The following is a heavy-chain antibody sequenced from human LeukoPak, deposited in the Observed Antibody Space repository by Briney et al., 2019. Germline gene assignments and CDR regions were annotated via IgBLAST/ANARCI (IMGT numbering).Heavy chain of an antibody. V-gene: IGHV4-31*03. CDR2: IYYSGST. Sequence: SETLSLTCTVSGGSISSGGYYWSWIRQHPGKGLEWIGYIYYSGSTYYDPSLKSRVTISVDTSKNQFSLKLSSVTAADTAVYYCARDSIVTPPNYGMDVWGQGTLVTVSS. CDR3: ARDSIVTPPNYGMDV. CDR1: GGSISSGGYY. J-gene: IGHJ6*02. D-gene: IGHD2/OR15-2a*01.